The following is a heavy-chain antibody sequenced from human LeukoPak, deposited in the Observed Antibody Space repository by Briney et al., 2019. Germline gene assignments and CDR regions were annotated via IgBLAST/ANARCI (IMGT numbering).Heavy chain of an antibody. CDR1: GYTFTSYY. CDR3: ARELTDSSGYWYGMDV. Sequence: ASVKVSCTASGYTFTSYYMHWVRQAPGQGLEWMGIINPSGGSTSYAQKFQGRVTMTRDTSTSTVYMELSSLRSEDTAVYYCARELTDSSGYWYGMDVWGQGTTVTVSS. J-gene: IGHJ6*02. V-gene: IGHV1-46*01. CDR2: INPSGGST. D-gene: IGHD3-22*01.